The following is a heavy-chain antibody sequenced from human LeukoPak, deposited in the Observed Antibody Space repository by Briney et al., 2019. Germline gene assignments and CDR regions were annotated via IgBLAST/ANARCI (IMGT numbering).Heavy chain of an antibody. CDR3: ASGRQLGY. Sequence: GGSLRLSCAASGFTFSNYWMSWVRQAPGKGLEWVANIKEDGTEKYYVDSVKGRFTISRDNARNSLYLQMNSLRAEDTAVYYCASGRQLGYWGQGTLVTVSS. CDR2: IKEDGTEK. J-gene: IGHJ4*02. V-gene: IGHV3-7*01. D-gene: IGHD6-13*01. CDR1: GFTFSNYW.